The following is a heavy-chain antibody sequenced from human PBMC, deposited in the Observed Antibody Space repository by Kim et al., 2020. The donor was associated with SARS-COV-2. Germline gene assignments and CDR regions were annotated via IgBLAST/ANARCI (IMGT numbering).Heavy chain of an antibody. CDR3: ATSGYDGTNYYYYGMDV. V-gene: IGHV1-8*01. D-gene: IGHD5-12*01. J-gene: IGHJ6*02. Sequence: ASVKVSCKASGYTFTSYDINWVRQATGQGLEWMGWMNPNSGNTGYAQKFQGRVTMTRNTSISTAYMELSSLRSEDTAVYYCATSGYDGTNYYYYGMDVWGQGTTVTVSS. CDR1: GYTFTSYD. CDR2: MNPNSGNT.